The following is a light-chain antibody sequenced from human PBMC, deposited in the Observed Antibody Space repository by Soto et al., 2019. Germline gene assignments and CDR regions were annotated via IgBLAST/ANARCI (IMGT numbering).Light chain of an antibody. V-gene: IGLV2-14*01. CDR2: EVN. J-gene: IGLJ1*01. CDR1: SSDIGSYNY. CDR3: ASFLTDNSRV. Sequence: QSALTQPASVSGSPGQSITVSCTGTSSDIGSYNYVSWYQQHPGKAPKLIIYEVNNRTSGVPNHFSGSKSGDTASLTVSGLPAEDDADYYCASFLTDNSRVFGNGTKLTVL.